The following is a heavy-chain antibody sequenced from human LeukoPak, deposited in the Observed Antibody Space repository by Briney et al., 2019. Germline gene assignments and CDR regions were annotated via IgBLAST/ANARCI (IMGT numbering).Heavy chain of an antibody. D-gene: IGHD5-12*01. J-gene: IGHJ6*03. CDR1: GFTFDDYA. CDR3: AKDLYSGYDTYYYYYMDV. V-gene: IGHV3-30*18. Sequence: GGSLRLSCAASGFTFDDYAMHWVRQAPGKGLEWVAVISYDGSNKYYADSVKGRFTISRDNSKNTLYLQMNSLRAEDTAVYYCAKDLYSGYDTYYYYYMDVWGKGTTVTVSS. CDR2: ISYDGSNK.